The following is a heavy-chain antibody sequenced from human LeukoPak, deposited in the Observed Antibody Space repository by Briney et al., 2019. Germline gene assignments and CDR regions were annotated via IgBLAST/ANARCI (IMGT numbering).Heavy chain of an antibody. CDR1: GYTFTSYY. Sequence: ASVKVSCKASGYTFTSYYMHWVRQAPGQGLEWMGWINPNSGGTNYAQKFQGRVTMTRDTSISTAYMELSRLRSDDTAVYYCARATDSSGWYGSGYWGQGTLVTVSS. D-gene: IGHD6-19*01. CDR2: INPNSGGT. CDR3: ARATDSSGWYGSGY. V-gene: IGHV1-2*02. J-gene: IGHJ4*02.